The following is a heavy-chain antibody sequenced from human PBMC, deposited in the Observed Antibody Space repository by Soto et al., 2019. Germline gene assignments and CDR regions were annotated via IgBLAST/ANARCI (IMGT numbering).Heavy chain of an antibody. J-gene: IGHJ4*02. CDR2: IWDNGNTK. D-gene: IGHD2-2*01. V-gene: IGHV3-33*01. CDR3: ARDVYCTSSSCYLFEY. Sequence: AGSMRLACAASGLTFSDYGMHWARQAPGKGLEWVALIWDNGNTKYYGDSVKGRFTISRDNAKNTVYLQVDSLRAEDTAIYYCARDVYCTSSSCYLFEYWGQGTLVTVSS. CDR1: GLTFSDYG.